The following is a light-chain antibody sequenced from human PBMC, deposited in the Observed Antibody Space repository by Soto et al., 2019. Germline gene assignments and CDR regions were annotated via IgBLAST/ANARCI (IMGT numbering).Light chain of an antibody. Sequence: EVVMTQSPDTLSVSPGETATLSCRASQSVSGNLAWYQQKLGQAPRLLIYDASDRASVIPARFSGSGSGTDFTLTISSLEPEDVAVYYCQQRGNRPPWTFGQGTKVDIK. J-gene: IGKJ1*01. CDR3: QQRGNRPPWT. CDR2: DAS. V-gene: IGKV3-11*01. CDR1: QSVSGN.